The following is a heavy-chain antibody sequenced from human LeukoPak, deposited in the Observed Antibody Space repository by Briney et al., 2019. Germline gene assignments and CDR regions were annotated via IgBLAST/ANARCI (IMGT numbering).Heavy chain of an antibody. V-gene: IGHV3-21*06. CDR1: EFTLSIYS. CDR3: ERGLGAYCSGGSCTFDN. Sequence: GGSLRLSCSASEFTLSIYSMNWVPQSPGEGLEWVSSISSSSSSIYSAAAVKGRFTISGDNAKNRLYLQMNSLRAEDTAVYYCERGLGAYCSGGSCTFDNWGQGTLVTVSS. J-gene: IGHJ4*02. D-gene: IGHD2-15*01. CDR2: ISSSSSSI.